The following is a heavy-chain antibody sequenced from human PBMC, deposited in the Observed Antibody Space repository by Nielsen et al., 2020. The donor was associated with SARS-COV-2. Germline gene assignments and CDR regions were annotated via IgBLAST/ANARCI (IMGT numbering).Heavy chain of an antibody. CDR2: ISWNSGSI. J-gene: IGHJ3*02. V-gene: IGHV3-9*01. CDR1: GFTFDDYA. Sequence: SLKISCAASGFTFDDYAMHWVRQAPGKGLEWVSGISWNSGSIGYADSVKGRFTISRDNAKNSLYLQMNSLRAEDTAVYYCARDRSSSSWYHYAFDIWGQGTMVTVSS. CDR3: ARDRSSSSWYHYAFDI. D-gene: IGHD6-13*01.